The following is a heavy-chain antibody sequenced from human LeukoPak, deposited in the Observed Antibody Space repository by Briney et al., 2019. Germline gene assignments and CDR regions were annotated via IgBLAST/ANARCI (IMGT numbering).Heavy chain of an antibody. D-gene: IGHD3-22*01. J-gene: IGHJ4*02. V-gene: IGHV4-59*08. CDR2: IYYSGST. Sequence: PSETLSLTCTVSGGSISSYYWSWIRQPPGKGLEWIGYIYYSGSTNYNPSLKSRVTISVDTSKNQFSLKLSSVTAAGTAVYYCARLYYDSSGCFDYWGQGTLVTVSS. CDR1: GGSISSYY. CDR3: ARLYYDSSGCFDY.